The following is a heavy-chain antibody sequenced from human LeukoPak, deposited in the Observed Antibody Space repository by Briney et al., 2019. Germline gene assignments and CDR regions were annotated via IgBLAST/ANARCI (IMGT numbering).Heavy chain of an antibody. CDR3: ARESVDMQFDFDY. V-gene: IGHV1-2*02. Sequence: ASVKVSCKASGYTFTGYYMHWVRQAPGQGLEWMGWINPNSGGTNYAQKLQGRVTMTTDTSTSTAYMELRSLRSDDTAVYYCARESVDMQFDFDYWGQGTLVTVSS. D-gene: IGHD5-24*01. CDR2: INPNSGGT. J-gene: IGHJ4*02. CDR1: GYTFTGYY.